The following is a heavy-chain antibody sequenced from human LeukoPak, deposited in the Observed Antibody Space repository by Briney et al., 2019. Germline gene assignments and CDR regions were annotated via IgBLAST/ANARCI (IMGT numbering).Heavy chain of an antibody. J-gene: IGHJ5*02. Sequence: GASVKVSCKASGYTFTSYGITWVRQAPGQGLEWMGWISAYNGNTNYAQKLQGRVTMTTDTSTSTAYMELRSLRSDDTAVYYCARDLYYYDSGAPNWFDPWGQGTLVTVSS. CDR3: ARDLYYYDSGAPNWFDP. V-gene: IGHV1-18*01. CDR2: ISAYNGNT. D-gene: IGHD3-22*01. CDR1: GYTFTSYG.